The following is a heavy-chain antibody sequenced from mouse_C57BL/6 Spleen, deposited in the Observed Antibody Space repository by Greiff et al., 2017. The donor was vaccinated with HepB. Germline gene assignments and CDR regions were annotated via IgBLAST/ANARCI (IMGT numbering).Heavy chain of an antibody. J-gene: IGHJ1*03. CDR1: GFTFSDYY. V-gene: IGHV5-16*01. Sequence: DVHLVESEGGLVQPGSSMKLSCTASGFTFSDYYMAWVRQVPEKGLEWVANINYDGSSTYYLDSLKSRFIISRDNAQNILYLQMSSLKSEYTATYYCARDPYYYGSSYGYFDVWGTGTTVTVSS. CDR3: ARDPYYYGSSYGYFDV. CDR2: INYDGSST. D-gene: IGHD1-1*01.